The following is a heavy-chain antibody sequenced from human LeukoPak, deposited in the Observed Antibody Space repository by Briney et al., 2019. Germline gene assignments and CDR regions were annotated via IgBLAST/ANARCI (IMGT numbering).Heavy chain of an antibody. V-gene: IGHV1-18*01. CDR3: ARDFLSYDGSENHLEDTFDI. D-gene: IGHD3-22*01. CDR1: GYSFDRYG. J-gene: IGHJ3*02. Sequence: GASVKVSCKASGYSFDRYGISWVRQAPGQGLEWLGWIGAFNGNTNYAQNLQGRVTMTADTSTTTAYMELRSLSSDDTAVYYCARDFLSYDGSENHLEDTFDIWGQGTMVTVSS. CDR2: IGAFNGNT.